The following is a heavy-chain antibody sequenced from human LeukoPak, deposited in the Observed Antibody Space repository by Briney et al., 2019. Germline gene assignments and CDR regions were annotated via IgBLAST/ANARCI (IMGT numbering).Heavy chain of an antibody. CDR2: INPNSGGT. D-gene: IGHD3-3*01. J-gene: IGHJ5*02. CDR1: GYTFTGYY. Sequence: GASVKVSCKASGYTFTGYYMHWVRQAPGQGLEWMGWINPNSGGTNYAQKFQGRVTMTRDTSISTAYMELSRLRSDNTAVYYCARGRRIFGVFWTVDPWGQGTLVTVSS. V-gene: IGHV1-2*02. CDR3: ARGRRIFGVFWTVDP.